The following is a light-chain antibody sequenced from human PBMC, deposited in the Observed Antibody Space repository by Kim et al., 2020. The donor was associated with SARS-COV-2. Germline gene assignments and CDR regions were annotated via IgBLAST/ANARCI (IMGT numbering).Light chain of an antibody. J-gene: IGKJ2*01. Sequence: DIQMTQSPSSLSASVGDRVTITCRTSQSISRYLNWYQQKPGKAPKLLIYAASSLESGVPSRFSGSGSGTDFTLTISSLQPEDVATYYCQQSHSTPPYTFGQGTKLEIK. V-gene: IGKV1-39*01. CDR3: QQSHSTPPYT. CDR2: AAS. CDR1: QSISRY.